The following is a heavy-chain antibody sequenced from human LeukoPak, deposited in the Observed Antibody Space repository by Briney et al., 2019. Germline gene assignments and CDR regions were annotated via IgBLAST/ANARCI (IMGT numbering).Heavy chain of an antibody. Sequence: PGRSLRLSCAASGFTFSSYAMHWVRQAPGKGLEWVAVISYDGSNKYYADPVKGRFTISRDNSKNTLYLQMNSLRAEDTAVYYCARVQQLLPLYYYGMDVWGQGTTVTVSS. CDR2: ISYDGSNK. J-gene: IGHJ6*02. D-gene: IGHD6-13*01. V-gene: IGHV3-30-3*01. CDR3: ARVQQLLPLYYYGMDV. CDR1: GFTFSSYA.